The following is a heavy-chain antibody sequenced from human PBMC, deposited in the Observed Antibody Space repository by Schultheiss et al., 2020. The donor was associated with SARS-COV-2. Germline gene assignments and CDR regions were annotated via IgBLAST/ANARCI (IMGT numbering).Heavy chain of an antibody. D-gene: IGHD3-22*01. J-gene: IGHJ4*02. Sequence: GGSLRLSCAASGFTFSDYGMHWVRQAPGKGLEWVAVISYDGSNKYYADSVKGRFTISRDNAKNSLYLQMNSLRAEDTAVYYCAREYDSSGYFRPYFDYWGQGTLVTVSS. CDR2: ISYDGSNK. CDR3: AREYDSSGYFRPYFDY. CDR1: GFTFSDYG. V-gene: IGHV3-30*03.